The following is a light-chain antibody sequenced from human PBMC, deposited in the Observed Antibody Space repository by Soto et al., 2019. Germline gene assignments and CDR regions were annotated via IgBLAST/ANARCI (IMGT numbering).Light chain of an antibody. CDR1: QSISSY. CDR3: QQNYSTAERT. CDR2: AAS. V-gene: IGKV1-39*01. Sequence: DIQMTQSPSSLSASVGDRVTITCRASQSISSYLNWYQQKPGKAPKLLIYAASSLQSGVPSRFSGSGSGTDFTLTISSLQPEDFATYYCQQNYSTAERTFGQGTKVEIK. J-gene: IGKJ1*01.